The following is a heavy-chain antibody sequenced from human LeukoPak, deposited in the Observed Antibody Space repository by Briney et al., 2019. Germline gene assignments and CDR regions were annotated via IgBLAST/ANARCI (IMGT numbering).Heavy chain of an antibody. J-gene: IGHJ5*01. D-gene: IGHD2-21*02. CDR1: GYTFTDYF. CDR2: INPNIGDA. CDR3: ARMALDGGDSIGFDS. V-gene: IGHV1-2*02. Sequence: ASVKDSCKASGYTFTDYFIHWVRQAPGQGLEWMGWINPNIGDASYAQKFQDRVTMTRDRSINTAYMELSRLTSDDTAVYYCARMALDGGDSIGFDSWGQGTLVTVSS.